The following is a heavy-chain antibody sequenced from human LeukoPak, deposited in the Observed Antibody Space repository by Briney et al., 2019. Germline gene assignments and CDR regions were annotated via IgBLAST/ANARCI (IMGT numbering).Heavy chain of an antibody. CDR1: GFPFSTYS. V-gene: IGHV3-21*01. D-gene: IGHD3-22*01. Sequence: GGSLRLSCAASGFPFSTYSMNWVRQAPGKGLEWVSCISSGSRYIYYADSVMGRFTISRDNARNSLYLQMDSLRAEDTAVYYCARVFFNGYYDSGAYPAFAYWGQGARVTVPP. CDR3: ARVFFNGYYDSGAYPAFAY. CDR2: ISSGSRYI. J-gene: IGHJ4*02.